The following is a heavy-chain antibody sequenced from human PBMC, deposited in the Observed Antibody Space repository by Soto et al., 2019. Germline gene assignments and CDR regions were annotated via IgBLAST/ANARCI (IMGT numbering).Heavy chain of an antibody. CDR2: IYYSGST. V-gene: IGHV4-39*01. CDR3: ARPGDDSSGYYSY. D-gene: IGHD3-22*01. Sequence: QLQLQESGPGLVKPSETLSLTCTVSGGSISSSSYYWGWIRQPPGKGLEWIGSIYYSGSTYYNPSLKSRVTISVDTSKNQFSLKLSSVTAADTAVYYCARPGDDSSGYYSYWGQGTLVTVSS. J-gene: IGHJ4*02. CDR1: GGSISSSSYY.